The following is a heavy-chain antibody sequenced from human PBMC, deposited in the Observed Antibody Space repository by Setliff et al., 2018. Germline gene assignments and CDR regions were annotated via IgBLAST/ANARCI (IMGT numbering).Heavy chain of an antibody. D-gene: IGHD1-26*01. Sequence: GGSLRLSCAASGFTFSSYSMNWVRQAPGKELEWVSSISSSSSYIYYADSVKGRFTISRDNAKNSLYLQMNSLRAEDTAVYYCARELAGIISGSYYPDAFDIWGQGTMVTVSS. J-gene: IGHJ3*02. CDR1: GFTFSSYS. V-gene: IGHV3-21*01. CDR3: ARELAGIISGSYYPDAFDI. CDR2: ISSSSSYI.